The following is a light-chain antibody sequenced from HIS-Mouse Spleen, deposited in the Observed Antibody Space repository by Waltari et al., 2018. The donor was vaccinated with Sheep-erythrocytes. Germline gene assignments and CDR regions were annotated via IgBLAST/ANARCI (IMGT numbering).Light chain of an antibody. Sequence: SYELTQPPSVSVSPGQTASITCSGDKLGDKYACWYQQKPGQSPVLVIYEDSKRPSGIPGRFCGAKSGNTATLTISGTQAMDEADYYCQAWDSSTAVFGGGTKLTVL. V-gene: IGLV3-1*01. CDR2: EDS. CDR3: QAWDSSTAV. CDR1: KLGDKY. J-gene: IGLJ2*01.